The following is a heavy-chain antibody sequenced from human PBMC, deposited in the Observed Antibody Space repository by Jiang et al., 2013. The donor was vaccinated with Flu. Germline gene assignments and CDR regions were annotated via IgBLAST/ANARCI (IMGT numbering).Heavy chain of an antibody. CDR3: ASGGEGSGWSSGDY. CDR2: IYYSGST. V-gene: IGHV4-59*13. Sequence: GSGLVKPSETLSLTCTVSGGSISSYYWSWIRQPPGKGLEWIGYIYYSGSTNYNPSLKSRVTISVDTSKNQFSLKLSSVTAADTAVYYCASGGEGSGWSSGDYWGQGTLVTVSS. D-gene: IGHD6-19*01. J-gene: IGHJ4*02. CDR1: GGSISSYY.